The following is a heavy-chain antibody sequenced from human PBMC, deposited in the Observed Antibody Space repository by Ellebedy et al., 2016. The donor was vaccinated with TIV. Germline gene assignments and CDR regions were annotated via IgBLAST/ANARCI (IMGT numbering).Heavy chain of an antibody. CDR2: INPDGSAK. V-gene: IGHV3-7*03. CDR3: ARDATPYSSSSYYYYGMNV. CDR1: GFTFNNYC. Sequence: GGSLRLXXVGSGFTFNNYCMTWVRQAPGKGLEWVANINPDGSAKYYVDSLKGRFSISRDNAKNSVSLQLNSLRAEDTAVYYCARDATPYSSSSYYYYGMNVWGQGTTVTVSS. D-gene: IGHD6-6*01. J-gene: IGHJ6*02.